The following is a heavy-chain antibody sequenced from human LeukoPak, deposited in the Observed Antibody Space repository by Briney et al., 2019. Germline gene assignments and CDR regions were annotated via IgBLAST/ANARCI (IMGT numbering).Heavy chain of an antibody. J-gene: IGHJ4*02. V-gene: IGHV3-30*04. CDR3: AELLWFGDPFDY. CDR1: GFTFSSYA. CDR2: ISYDGSNK. D-gene: IGHD3-10*01. Sequence: GRSLRLSCAAYGFTFSSYAMHWVRQAPGKGLEWVAVISYDGSNKYYADSVKGRFTISRDNSKNTLYLQMNSLRAEDTAVYYCAELLWFGDPFDYWGQGTLVTVSS.